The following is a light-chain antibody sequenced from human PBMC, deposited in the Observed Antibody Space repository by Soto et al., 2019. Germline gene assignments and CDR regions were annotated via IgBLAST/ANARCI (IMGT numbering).Light chain of an antibody. J-gene: IGLJ1*01. CDR1: SSDVGGYNY. CDR2: DVS. CDR3: CSYAGSYTHV. Sequence: QSVLTQPRSVSGSPGQSVTISCTGTSSDVGGYNYVSWYQQQPDKAHKLMIYDVSKRPSGVPDRFPGSKSGNTASRTISVLQAEDEADYYCCSYAGSYTHVFGTGTKLTVL. V-gene: IGLV2-11*01.